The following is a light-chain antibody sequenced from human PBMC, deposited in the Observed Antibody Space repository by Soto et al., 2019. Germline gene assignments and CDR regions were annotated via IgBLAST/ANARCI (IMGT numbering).Light chain of an antibody. CDR3: SSYTSSSTLGV. CDR1: SSDVGGYNY. V-gene: IGLV2-14*01. CDR2: DVS. J-gene: IGLJ3*02. Sequence: QSALTQPASVSGSPGQSITISCTGTSSDVGGYNYVSWYQQHPGKAPKLMIYDVSNRPSGVSNRFSGSKSGNTASLTISGLHAEDEGDYSCSSYTSSSTLGVFGGGTKLPVL.